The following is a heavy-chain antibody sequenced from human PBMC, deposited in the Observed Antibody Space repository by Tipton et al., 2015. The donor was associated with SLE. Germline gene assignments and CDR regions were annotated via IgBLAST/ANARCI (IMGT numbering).Heavy chain of an antibody. CDR2: IKLDGSEK. CDR1: GFTFSSYW. CDR3: ARVSTAPDAFDI. Sequence: SLRLSCAASGFTFSSYWMSWVRQAPGKGLEWVANIKLDGSEKYYVDSVKGRFSISRDNAKSSVFLQMNNLRVEDTAVYYCARVSTAPDAFDIWGQGTVVTVSS. V-gene: IGHV3-7*01. J-gene: IGHJ3*02. D-gene: IGHD2/OR15-2a*01.